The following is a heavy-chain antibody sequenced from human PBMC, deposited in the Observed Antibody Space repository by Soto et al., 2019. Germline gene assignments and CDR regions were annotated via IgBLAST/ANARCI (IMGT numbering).Heavy chain of an antibody. D-gene: IGHD4-17*01. V-gene: IGHV4-59*01. CDR3: ARGGDFGY. J-gene: IGHJ4*02. Sequence: SETLSLTSAVSGGYIRTYYWSWIRQPPGKGLEWIGFINYSGSTNYNPSLKSRVTISVDTSKNQFSLELSSVTAADTAVYYCARGGDFGYWGQGTLVTVSS. CDR1: GGYIRTYY. CDR2: INYSGST.